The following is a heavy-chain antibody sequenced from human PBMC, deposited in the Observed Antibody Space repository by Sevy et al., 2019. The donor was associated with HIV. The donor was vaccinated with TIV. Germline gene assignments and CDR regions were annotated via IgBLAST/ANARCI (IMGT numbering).Heavy chain of an antibody. J-gene: IGHJ4*02. CDR3: ASELTHSSSWDNFDY. CDR2: ISYEGSNK. V-gene: IGHV3-30-3*01. CDR1: GFTFSSYA. D-gene: IGHD6-13*01. Sequence: GGSLRLSCAASGFTFSSYAMHWVRQAPGKGLEWVAVISYEGSNKYYADSVKGRFTISRDNSKNTLYLQMNSLRAEDTAVYYCASELTHSSSWDNFDYWGQGTLVTVSS.